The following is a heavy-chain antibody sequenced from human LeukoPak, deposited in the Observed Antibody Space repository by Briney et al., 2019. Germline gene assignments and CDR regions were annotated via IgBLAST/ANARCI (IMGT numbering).Heavy chain of an antibody. CDR2: ISWNSGSI. Sequence: PGGSLRHSCAASGFTFDDYAMHWVRQAPGKGLEWVSGISWNSGSIGYADSVKGRFTISRDNAKNSLYLQMNSLRAEDTALYYCAKVPTVGAAAGKGLDYWGQGTLVTVSS. CDR1: GFTFDDYA. CDR3: AKVPTVGAAAGKGLDY. J-gene: IGHJ4*02. V-gene: IGHV3-9*01. D-gene: IGHD6-13*01.